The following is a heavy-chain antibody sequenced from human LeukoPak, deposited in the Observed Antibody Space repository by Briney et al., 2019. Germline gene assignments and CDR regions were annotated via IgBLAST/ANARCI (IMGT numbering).Heavy chain of an antibody. V-gene: IGHV3-30*19. D-gene: IGHD3-10*01. Sequence: GGSLRLSCAASGFTFSSYGMHWVRQAPGKGLEWVAVISYDGSNKYYADSVKGRFTISRDNSKNTLYLQMNSLRAEDTAVYYCARVRVVRGVNDAFDIWGQGTMVTVSS. CDR2: ISYDGSNK. CDR3: ARVRVVRGVNDAFDI. CDR1: GFTFSSYG. J-gene: IGHJ3*02.